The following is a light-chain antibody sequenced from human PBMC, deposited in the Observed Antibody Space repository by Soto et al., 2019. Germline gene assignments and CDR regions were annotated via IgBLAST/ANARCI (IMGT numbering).Light chain of an antibody. V-gene: IGKV3-15*01. Sequence: EIVMTQSPATLPVSPGESATLSCRASQSIASNLAWYQHKPGQAPRLLIHSASARATGIPPRFSGSGSWTEFTLTISSLQSEDFAVYYCQQHNHWPSFGQGTNLEIK. CDR3: QQHNHWPS. CDR2: SAS. CDR1: QSIASN. J-gene: IGKJ2*01.